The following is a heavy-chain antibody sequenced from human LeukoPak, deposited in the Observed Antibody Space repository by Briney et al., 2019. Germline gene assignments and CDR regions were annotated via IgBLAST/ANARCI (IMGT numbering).Heavy chain of an antibody. CDR2: INHSGST. D-gene: IGHD3-10*01. V-gene: IGHV4-34*01. J-gene: IGHJ4*02. CDR3: ARLWYYYGSGYYFDY. CDR1: GGSFSGYY. Sequence: SETLSLTCAVYGGSFSGYYWSWIRQPPGKGLEWLGEINHSGSTNYNPSLKSRVTISVDTSKNQFSLKLSSVTAADTAVYYCARLWYYYGSGYYFDYWGQGTLVTVSS.